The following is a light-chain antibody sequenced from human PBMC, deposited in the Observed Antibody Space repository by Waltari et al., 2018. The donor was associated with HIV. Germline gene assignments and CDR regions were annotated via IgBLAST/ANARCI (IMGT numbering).Light chain of an antibody. V-gene: IGKV1-33*01. Sequence: DIQMTQSPSSLSASVGDRVSITCRASQDITSYLNWYQLKPGKAPKLLIYDASILEAGVPSRFSGRGSGTDYIFTISSLQPDDFAVYYCQQYAHIPPITFGQGTRLDIK. CDR1: QDITSY. J-gene: IGKJ5*01. CDR2: DAS. CDR3: QQYAHIPPIT.